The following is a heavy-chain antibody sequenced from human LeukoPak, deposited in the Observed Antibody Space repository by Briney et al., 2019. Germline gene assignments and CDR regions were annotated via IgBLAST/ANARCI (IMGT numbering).Heavy chain of an antibody. Sequence: SETLSLTCTVSGGSISSSSYYWGWIRQPPGKGLEWIGSIYYSGSTYYNPSLKSRVTISVDTSKNQFSLKLSSVTAAATAVYYCARQVAVAGPRLDYWGQGTLVTVSS. D-gene: IGHD6-19*01. CDR3: ARQVAVAGPRLDY. V-gene: IGHV4-39*01. J-gene: IGHJ4*02. CDR1: GGSISSSSYY. CDR2: IYYSGST.